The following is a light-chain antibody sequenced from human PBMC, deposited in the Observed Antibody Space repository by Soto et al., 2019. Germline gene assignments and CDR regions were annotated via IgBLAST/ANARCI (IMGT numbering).Light chain of an antibody. Sequence: DIQMTQSPSSLSPSVGDRVTITCRASQSIRTWLAWYQQKPGKAPNLLIYRASSLETGVPSRFSGSGSATEFTLTISSLQPDDFATYYCQQYHSYSTFGQGTKVDI. V-gene: IGKV1-5*03. J-gene: IGKJ1*01. CDR2: RAS. CDR1: QSIRTW. CDR3: QQYHSYST.